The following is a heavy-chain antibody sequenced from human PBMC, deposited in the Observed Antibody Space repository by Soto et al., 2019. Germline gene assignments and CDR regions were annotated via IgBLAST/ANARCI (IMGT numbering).Heavy chain of an antibody. CDR2: IIPIFGTA. V-gene: IGHV1-69*01. J-gene: IGHJ4*02. Sequence: QVQLVQSGAEVKKPGSSVKVSCKASGGTFSSYAISWVRQAPGQGLEWMGGIIPIFGTANYAQKFQGRVTITADESTSTAYMELSSLRSEDTAVYYCARANYDYVWGSYRSPIDYWGKGTLVTVSS. D-gene: IGHD3-16*02. CDR3: ARANYDYVWGSYRSPIDY. CDR1: GGTFSSYA.